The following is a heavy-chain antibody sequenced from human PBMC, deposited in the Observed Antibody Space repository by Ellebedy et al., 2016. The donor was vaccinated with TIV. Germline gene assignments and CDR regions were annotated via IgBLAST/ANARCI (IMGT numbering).Heavy chain of an antibody. V-gene: IGHV3-21*01. J-gene: IGHJ4*02. CDR3: AKKGPEGSFDF. CDR1: GLTFSTYS. CDR2: ISSSGGHI. Sequence: PGGSLRLSCAASGLTFSTYSMSWVRQAPGKGLEWVSSISSSGGHIYYADSVQGRFTISRDNAKNSLSLQMNRLRGEDTALYYCAKKGPEGSFDFWGLGTLVTVSS.